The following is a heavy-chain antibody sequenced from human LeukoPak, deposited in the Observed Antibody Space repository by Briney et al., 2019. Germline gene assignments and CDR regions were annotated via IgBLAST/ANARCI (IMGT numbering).Heavy chain of an antibody. Sequence: SETLSLTCAVYGGSFSGYYWSWIRQPPGKGLEWIGEIKHSGSTNYNPSLKSRVTISVDTSKNQFSLKLSSVTAADTAVYYCARDIKGFHIVVVPAAITTWFDPWGQGTLVTVSS. CDR3: ARDIKGFHIVVVPAAITTWFDP. CDR1: GGSFSGYY. D-gene: IGHD2-2*02. J-gene: IGHJ5*02. V-gene: IGHV4-34*01. CDR2: IKHSGST.